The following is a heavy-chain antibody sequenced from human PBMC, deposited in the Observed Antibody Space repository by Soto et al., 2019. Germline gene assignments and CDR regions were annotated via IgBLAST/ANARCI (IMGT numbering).Heavy chain of an antibody. CDR2: TYYRSKWYN. V-gene: IGHV6-1*01. CDR1: GDSVSSNSAA. Sequence: SQTLSLTCAISGDSVSSNSAAWNWIRQSPSRGLEWLGRTYYRSKWYNDYAVSVKSRITINPDTSKNQFSLQLNSVTPEDTAVYYCARESGYSGYDREPYYYYYYYMDVWGKGTTVTVSS. CDR3: ARESGYSGYDREPYYYYYYYMDV. D-gene: IGHD5-12*01. J-gene: IGHJ6*03.